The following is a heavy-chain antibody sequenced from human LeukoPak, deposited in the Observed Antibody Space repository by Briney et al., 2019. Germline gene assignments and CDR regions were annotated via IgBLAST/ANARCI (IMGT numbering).Heavy chain of an antibody. CDR2: IYPGDSDT. CDR3: ARRQVVVSATREDWFDL. Sequence: GESLKISCKGSGYIFTSNWIGWVRQMPGKGLEWMGFIYPGDSDTRYSPSFQGQVTISADKSTSTAYLQWSSLKASDTAMYYCARRQVVVSATREDWFDLWGQGTLVTVSS. J-gene: IGHJ5*02. D-gene: IGHD2-15*01. CDR1: GYIFTSNW. V-gene: IGHV5-51*01.